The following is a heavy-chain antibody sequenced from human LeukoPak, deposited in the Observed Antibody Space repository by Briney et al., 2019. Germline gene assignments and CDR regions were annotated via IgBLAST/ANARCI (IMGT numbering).Heavy chain of an antibody. Sequence: ASVKVSCKASGGTFSNYAISWVRQAPGQGLEGMGRIIPIFGIANYAQKFQGRVTITADKSTSTAYMELSSLRSEDTAVYYCAILPSGDGYANFDYWGQGTLVTVSS. J-gene: IGHJ4*02. CDR1: GGTFSNYA. CDR2: IIPIFGIA. V-gene: IGHV1-69*04. CDR3: AILPSGDGYANFDY. D-gene: IGHD5-24*01.